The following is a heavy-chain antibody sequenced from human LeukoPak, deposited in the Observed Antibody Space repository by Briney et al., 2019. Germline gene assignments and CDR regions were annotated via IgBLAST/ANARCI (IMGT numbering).Heavy chain of an antibody. Sequence: ASVKVSCKASGYIFTSYYMHWVRQAPGQGLEWMGIINPSGGSTTYAQKFQGRVTMTRDTSTSTVYMELSSLRSEDTAVYYCAKGHSEDGTGFDGWGQGTLVTVSS. J-gene: IGHJ4*02. V-gene: IGHV1-46*01. CDR1: GYIFTSYY. CDR2: INPSGGST. D-gene: IGHD1-1*01. CDR3: AKGHSEDGTGFDG.